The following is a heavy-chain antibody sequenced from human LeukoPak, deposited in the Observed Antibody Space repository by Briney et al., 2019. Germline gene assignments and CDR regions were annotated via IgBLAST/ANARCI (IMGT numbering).Heavy chain of an antibody. CDR3: TTASFH. Sequence: GGSLRLSCAASGFTVSSNYMSWVRQAPGKGLEWVSLIKSKTDGGTTDYAAPVKGRFTISRADSTNTLYLQMNSLKTKDTGVYYCTTASFHWGQGTLVTVSS. J-gene: IGHJ3*01. CDR2: IKSKTDGGTT. CDR1: GFTVSSNY. V-gene: IGHV3-15*01.